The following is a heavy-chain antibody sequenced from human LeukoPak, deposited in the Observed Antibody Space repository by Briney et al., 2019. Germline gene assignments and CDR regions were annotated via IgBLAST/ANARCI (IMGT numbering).Heavy chain of an antibody. D-gene: IGHD5-12*01. Sequence: SETLSLTCTVPGGSITNFYWSWLRQSPGKGLEWIGYIYHNGGALYNPSLKSRVTISVDTSKNEFSLKLKSVTAADTAVYYCARSVSGYDYYFDYWGQGTLVTVSS. CDR1: GGSITNFY. J-gene: IGHJ4*02. CDR3: ARSVSGYDYYFDY. CDR2: IYHNGGA. V-gene: IGHV4-59*08.